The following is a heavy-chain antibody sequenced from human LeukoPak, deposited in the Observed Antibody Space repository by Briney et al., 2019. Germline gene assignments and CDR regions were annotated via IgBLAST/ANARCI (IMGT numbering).Heavy chain of an antibody. CDR2: IIPILGIA. Sequence: SVKVSCKASGGTFSSYAISWVRQAPGQGLEWMGRIIPILGIANYAQKFQGRVTITADKSTSTAYMELSSLRSEDTAVYYCARENRKYYDFWSGYSYYFDYWGQGTLVTVSS. J-gene: IGHJ4*02. CDR1: GGTFSSYA. V-gene: IGHV1-69*04. CDR3: ARENRKYYDFWSGYSYYFDY. D-gene: IGHD3-3*01.